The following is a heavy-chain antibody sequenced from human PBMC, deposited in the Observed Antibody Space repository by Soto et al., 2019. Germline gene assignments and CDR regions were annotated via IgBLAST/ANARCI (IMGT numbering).Heavy chain of an antibody. CDR2: INHSGST. CDR3: ASLRGRYSYGSDYYGMDV. J-gene: IGHJ6*02. D-gene: IGHD5-18*01. CDR1: GGSFSGYY. V-gene: IGHV4-34*01. Sequence: SETLSLTCAVYGGSFSGYYWSWIRQPPGKGLEWIGEINHSGSTNYNPSLKSRVTISVDTSKNQFSLKLSSVTAADTAVYYCASLRGRYSYGSDYYGMDVWGQGTTVTVSS.